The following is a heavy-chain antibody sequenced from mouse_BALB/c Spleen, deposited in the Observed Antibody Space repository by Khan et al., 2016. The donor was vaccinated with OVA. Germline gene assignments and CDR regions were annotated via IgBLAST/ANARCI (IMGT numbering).Heavy chain of an antibody. CDR2: INPKNGVT. J-gene: IGHJ4*01. CDR3: ARGAGRK. D-gene: IGHD3-3*01. V-gene: IGHV1-18*01. Sequence: EVQLQESGPELVRPGASVKISCKTSGYTFTEYTLHWVKQSHGKSLEWIGVINPKNGVTSYNQKFKGKATLTVDKSSSTAYMECRSLTSEDSAVYYCARGAGRKWGQGTSVTVSS. CDR1: GYTFTEYT.